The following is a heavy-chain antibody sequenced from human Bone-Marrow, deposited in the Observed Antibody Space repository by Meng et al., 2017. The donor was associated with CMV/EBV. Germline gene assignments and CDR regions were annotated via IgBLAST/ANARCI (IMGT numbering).Heavy chain of an antibody. D-gene: IGHD5-18*01. CDR3: ARDLGYSYGHPFYY. Sequence: GGSRRLSCAALGFTFSGHNMHWVPQAPGKGLEWVALILSDGSKAYYTDSVKGRFTIFRDNSKNTLYLQMYSLRAEDTAVYYCARDLGYSYGHPFYYWGQGTRVTVSS. CDR2: ILSDGSKA. CDR1: GFTFSGHN. V-gene: IGHV3-30*03. J-gene: IGHJ4*02.